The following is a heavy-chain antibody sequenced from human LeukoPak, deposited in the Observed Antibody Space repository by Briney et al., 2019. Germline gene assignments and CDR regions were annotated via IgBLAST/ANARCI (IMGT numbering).Heavy chain of an antibody. V-gene: IGHV4-61*02. J-gene: IGHJ4*02. CDR1: GGSISSGSYY. CDR3: ARGGVPDYNDMSSNFDY. Sequence: PSQTLSLTCTVSGGSISSGSYYWSWIRQPAGKGLEWIGRIYTSGSTNYNPSLKSRVTISVDSSKNQFSLKLRSVTAADTAVYYCARGGVPDYNDMSSNFDYWGQGTLVTVSS. CDR2: IYTSGST. D-gene: IGHD3-22*01.